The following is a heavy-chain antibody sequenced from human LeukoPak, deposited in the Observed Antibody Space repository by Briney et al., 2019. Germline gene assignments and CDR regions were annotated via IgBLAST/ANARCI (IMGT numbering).Heavy chain of an antibody. J-gene: IGHJ6*02. Sequence: PETLSLTCTVSGGSISSYYWSWIRQPPGKGLEWIGYIYYSGSTNYNPSLKSRVTISVDTSKNQFSLKLSSVTAADTAVYYCARESSSHYYYGMDVWGQGTTVTVSS. D-gene: IGHD6-6*01. CDR1: GGSISSYY. CDR2: IYYSGST. CDR3: ARESSSHYYYGMDV. V-gene: IGHV4-59*01.